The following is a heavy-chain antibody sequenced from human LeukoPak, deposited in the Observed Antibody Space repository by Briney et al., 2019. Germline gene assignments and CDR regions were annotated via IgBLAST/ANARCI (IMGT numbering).Heavy chain of an antibody. J-gene: IGHJ4*02. Sequence: GGSLRLSCAASGFSFRGYTMHWVRQVPGKGLEWVSLISWNGVTTYYGDSVKGRFTISRDDSKNSLFLQMNSLRSEDTALYYCAASDGEQQLALWGQGTLVTVSS. V-gene: IGHV3-43*01. CDR2: ISWNGVTT. CDR1: GFSFRGYT. D-gene: IGHD6-13*01. CDR3: AASDGEQQLAL.